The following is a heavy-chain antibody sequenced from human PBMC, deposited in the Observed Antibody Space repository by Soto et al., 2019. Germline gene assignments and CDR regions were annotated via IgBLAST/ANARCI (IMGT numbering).Heavy chain of an antibody. CDR1: GGSISSYY. Sequence: SETLSLTCTVSGGSISSYYWSWIRQPPGKGLEWIGYIYYSGSTNYNPSLKSRVIISVDTSKNQFSLKLSSVTAADTAVYYCIREIRYCGGGNCFQPFDSWGQGTLVTVSS. D-gene: IGHD2-15*01. J-gene: IGHJ4*02. CDR2: IYYSGST. CDR3: IREIRYCGGGNCFQPFDS. V-gene: IGHV4-59*01.